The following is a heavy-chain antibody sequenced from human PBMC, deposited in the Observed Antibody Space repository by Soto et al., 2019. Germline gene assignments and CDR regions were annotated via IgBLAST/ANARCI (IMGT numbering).Heavy chain of an antibody. CDR2: ISAYNGNT. V-gene: IGHV1-18*01. J-gene: IGHJ5*02. Sequence: ASVKVSCKASGYTFTSYGISWVRQAPGQGLEWMGWISAYNGNTNYAQKLQGRVAMTTDTSTSTAYMELRSLRSDDTAVYYCALLWLGDSNWFDTWGQGTLVTVSS. D-gene: IGHD3-10*01. CDR1: GYTFTSYG. CDR3: ALLWLGDSNWFDT.